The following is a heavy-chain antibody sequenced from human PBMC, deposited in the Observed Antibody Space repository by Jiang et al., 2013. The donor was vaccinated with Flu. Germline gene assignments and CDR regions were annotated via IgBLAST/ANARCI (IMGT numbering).Heavy chain of an antibody. D-gene: IGHD6-13*01. CDR1: GYTFTEYY. CDR2: IDPSGGRT. J-gene: IGHJ4*02. V-gene: IGHV1-46*01. CDR3: ARALATAGAQFIYFDS. Sequence: GAEVKKPGASVTVSCKASGYTFTEYYLHWVRRAPGQGLEWVGMIDPSGGRTRFKQRFQGRVDMTKDTAKSTVFLELNGLRSEDTAMYFXARALATAGAQFIYFDSWGQGTQVTVSS.